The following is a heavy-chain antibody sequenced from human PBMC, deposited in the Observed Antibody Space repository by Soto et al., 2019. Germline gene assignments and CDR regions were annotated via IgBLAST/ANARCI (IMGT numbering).Heavy chain of an antibody. J-gene: IGHJ6*02. D-gene: IGHD2-21*02. CDR2: IYHSGST. V-gene: IGHV4-4*02. CDR1: GGSISSSNW. CDR3: ARVHGDPRFYYYGMDV. Sequence: PSETLSLTCAVSGGSISSSNWWSWVRQPPGKGLEWIGEIYHSGSTNYNPSLKSRVTISVDKSKNQFSLKLSSVTAADTAVYYCARVHGDPRFYYYGMDVWGQGTTVTVSS.